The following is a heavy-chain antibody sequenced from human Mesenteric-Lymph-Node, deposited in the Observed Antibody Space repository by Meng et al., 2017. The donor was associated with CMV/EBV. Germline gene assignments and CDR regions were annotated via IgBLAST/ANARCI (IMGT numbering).Heavy chain of an antibody. D-gene: IGHD2-2*02. CDR2: IYPSGST. V-gene: IGHV4-4*02. J-gene: IGHJ4*02. CDR3: ARLRNLPAAILTYYFDY. CDR1: SVSGHNW. Sequence: SVSGHNWWGWVRQTPDKGLEWLGQIYPSGSTTYNPSLKSRVTISVDTSKNQFSLKLSSVTAADTAVYYCARLRNLPAAILTYYFDYWGQGTLVTVSS.